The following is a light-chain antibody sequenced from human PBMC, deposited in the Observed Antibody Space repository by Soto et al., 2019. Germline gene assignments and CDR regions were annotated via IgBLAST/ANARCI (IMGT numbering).Light chain of an antibody. V-gene: IGLV2-14*03. CDR1: SSDIGAYNI. CDR2: DVN. Sequence: QSVLTQPASVSGSPGQSITISCTGTSSDIGAYNIVSWYQQHPGKAPKLMLYDVNIRPSGVSNRFSGSKSGNTASLTISGLQAEDEADYYCTSWTTSTTMIFGGGTKVTV. J-gene: IGLJ2*01. CDR3: TSWTTSTTMI.